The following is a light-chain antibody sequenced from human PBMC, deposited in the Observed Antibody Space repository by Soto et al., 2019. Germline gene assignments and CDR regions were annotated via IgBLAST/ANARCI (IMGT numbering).Light chain of an antibody. Sequence: DIQMTQSPSTLSASVGDRVTITCRASQSSSSWLAWYQQKPGKAPKLLIYDASSLESGVPSRFSGSGSGTEFTLTISSLQHDDIATYYCQHYNSYSEAFGQGTKVELK. CDR3: QHYNSYSEA. CDR2: DAS. CDR1: QSSSSW. V-gene: IGKV1-5*01. J-gene: IGKJ1*01.